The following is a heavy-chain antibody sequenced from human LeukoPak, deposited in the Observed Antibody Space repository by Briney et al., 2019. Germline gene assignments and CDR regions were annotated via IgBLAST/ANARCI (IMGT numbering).Heavy chain of an antibody. D-gene: IGHD3-3*01. CDR1: GFTFSSYA. V-gene: IGHV3-23*01. CDR3: AKDMSDFWSGLYYFDY. CDR2: VSGSGVNT. J-gene: IGHJ4*02. Sequence: PGGSLRLSCAASGFTFSSYAMSWVRQAPGKGLEWVSGVSGSGVNTYYADSVKGRFIISRDNSKDTLYLQMNSLRAEDTAVYYCAKDMSDFWSGLYYFDYWGQGTLVTVSS.